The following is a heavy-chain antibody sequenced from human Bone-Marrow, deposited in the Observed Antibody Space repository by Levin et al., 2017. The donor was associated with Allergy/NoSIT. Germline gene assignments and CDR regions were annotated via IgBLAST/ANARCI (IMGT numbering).Heavy chain of an antibody. J-gene: IGHJ6*02. CDR1: GGTFSSYA. V-gene: IGHV1-69*13. Sequence: SVKVSCKASGGTFSSYAISWVRQAPGQGLEWMGGIIPIFGTANYAQKFQGRVTITADESTSTAYMELSSLRSEDTAVYYCARGHPLYYYGSGSYSLGVVDVWGQGTTVTVSS. D-gene: IGHD3-10*01. CDR2: IIPIFGTA. CDR3: ARGHPLYYYGSGSYSLGVVDV.